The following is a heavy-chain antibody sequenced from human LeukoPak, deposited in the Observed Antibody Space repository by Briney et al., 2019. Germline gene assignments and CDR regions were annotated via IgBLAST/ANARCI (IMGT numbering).Heavy chain of an antibody. Sequence: QPGGSLRLSCAASGFTFGTYWMSWLRQTRGKGLGWVANINHDGRDQHFLGSVEGRFTISRDNAQSSLLLRMNSLRLDDTAYYYGARHLPIHTAYPMDVWGQGTTVTVSS. V-gene: IGHV3-7*01. CDR1: GFTFGTYW. J-gene: IGHJ6*02. CDR2: INHDGRDQ. D-gene: IGHD2-2*02. CDR3: ARHLPIHTAYPMDV.